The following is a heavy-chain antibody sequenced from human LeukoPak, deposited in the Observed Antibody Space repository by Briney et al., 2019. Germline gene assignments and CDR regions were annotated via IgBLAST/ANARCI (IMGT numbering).Heavy chain of an antibody. CDR2: IYYSGST. V-gene: IGHV4-31*03. Sequence: PSETLSLTCTVSGGSISSGGYYWSWIRQHPGKGLEWIGYIYYSGSTYYNPSLKSRVTISVDTSKNQLSLKLSSVTAADTAVYYCARESIAARTLDYWGQGTLVTVSS. CDR1: GGSISSGGYY. CDR3: ARESIAARTLDY. J-gene: IGHJ4*02. D-gene: IGHD6-6*01.